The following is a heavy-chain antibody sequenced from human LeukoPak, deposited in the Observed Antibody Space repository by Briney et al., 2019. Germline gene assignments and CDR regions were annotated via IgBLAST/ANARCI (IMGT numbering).Heavy chain of an antibody. CDR3: ARGGVVPAAMGYAFDI. CDR2: IYRDGST. D-gene: IGHD2-2*01. Sequence: GGSLRLSCVASGXTFSSYAMSWVRQAPGKGLEWVSVIYRDGSTHYADSVKGRFTISREKSKNTLYLQMNGLRAEDTAIYYCARGGVVPAAMGYAFDIWGPGTMVTVSS. V-gene: IGHV3-66*01. J-gene: IGHJ3*02. CDR1: GXTFSSYA.